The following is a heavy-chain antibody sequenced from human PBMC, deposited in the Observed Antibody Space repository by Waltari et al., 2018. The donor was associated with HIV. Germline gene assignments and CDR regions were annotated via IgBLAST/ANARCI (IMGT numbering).Heavy chain of an antibody. CDR3: AKDQGSQISRFFQWSLQNPLYQGFLES. J-gene: IGHJ5*01. CDR2: ISSDGTYA. D-gene: IGHD3-3*01. V-gene: IGHV3-23*03. Sequence: AAGFAFDGPGMPLVRPAPGQGPEWVSSISSDGTYAYYSEFVQGRFTISRDNFNNTLFLSMTELKSDDSATYYCAKDQGSQISRFFQWSLQNPLYQGFLESWGRGALVVVSS. CDR1: GFAFDGPG.